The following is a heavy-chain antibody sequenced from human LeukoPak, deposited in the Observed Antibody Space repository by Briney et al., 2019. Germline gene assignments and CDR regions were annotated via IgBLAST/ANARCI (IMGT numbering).Heavy chain of an antibody. CDR2: INNDGSTT. CDR1: GFTFSSWW. CDR3: ARDNYYRMDV. Sequence: PGGSLRLSCAASGFTFSSWWMRWFRLVPGKGLVWVSHINNDGSTTTYADSVKGRFTISRDNAKNTLYLQMSSLRAEDTAVYYCARDNYYRMDVWGQGTTVTVSS. V-gene: IGHV3-74*01. J-gene: IGHJ6*02.